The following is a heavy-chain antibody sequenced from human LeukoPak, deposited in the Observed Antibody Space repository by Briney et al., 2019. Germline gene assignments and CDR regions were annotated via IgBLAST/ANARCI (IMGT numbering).Heavy chain of an antibody. Sequence: GGSLRLSCAASGFTFSSYGMHWVRQAPGNGLEWVAVISYDGSNKYYADSVKGRFTISRDNSKNTLYLQMNSLRAEDTAVYYCAKGGRRITMVRGVIDRPFDYWGQGTLVTVSS. D-gene: IGHD3-10*01. CDR3: AKGGRRITMVRGVIDRPFDY. V-gene: IGHV3-30*18. CDR1: GFTFSSYG. J-gene: IGHJ4*02. CDR2: ISYDGSNK.